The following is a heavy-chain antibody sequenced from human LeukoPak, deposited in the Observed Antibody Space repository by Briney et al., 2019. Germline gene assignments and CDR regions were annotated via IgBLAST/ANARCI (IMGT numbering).Heavy chain of an antibody. V-gene: IGHV3-21*04. CDR2: ISSSGSTI. D-gene: IGHD3-10*01. CDR3: ARDLTRGGAL. Sequence: GGSLRLSCAASGFTFSSYSMNWVRQAPGKGLEWVSSISSSGSTIYYADSVKGRFTISRDNAKNSLYLQMNSLRAEDTALYYCARDLTRGGALWGQGTMVTVSS. J-gene: IGHJ3*01. CDR1: GFTFSSYS.